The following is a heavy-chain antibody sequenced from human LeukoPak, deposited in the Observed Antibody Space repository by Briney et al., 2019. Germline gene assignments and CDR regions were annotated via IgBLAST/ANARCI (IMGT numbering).Heavy chain of an antibody. CDR2: IYTSGST. J-gene: IGHJ4*02. Sequence: SETLSLTCTVSGGSISGYYWSWLRQPAGKGLEWIGRIYTSGSTNYNPSLKSRVTISVETSNNQSSLKLISVTAADTAVYYCARVTGYMIEDYSDYWGQGTLVTVSS. CDR1: GGSISGYY. CDR3: ARVTGYMIEDYSDY. D-gene: IGHD3-22*01. V-gene: IGHV4-4*07.